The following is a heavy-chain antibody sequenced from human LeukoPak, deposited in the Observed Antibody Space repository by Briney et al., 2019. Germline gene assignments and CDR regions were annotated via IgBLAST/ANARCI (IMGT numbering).Heavy chain of an antibody. J-gene: IGHJ3*02. CDR3: ATDRGPYGDYQVKNAFDI. D-gene: IGHD4-17*01. V-gene: IGHV1-24*01. CDR1: GYTLTELS. CDR2: FDPEDGET. Sequence: ASVKVSCKVSGYTLTELSMHWVRQAPGKGLEWMGGFDPEDGETIYAQKFQGRVTMTEDTSTATAYMELSSLRSEDTAVYYCATDRGPYGDYQVKNAFDIWGQGTMVTVSS.